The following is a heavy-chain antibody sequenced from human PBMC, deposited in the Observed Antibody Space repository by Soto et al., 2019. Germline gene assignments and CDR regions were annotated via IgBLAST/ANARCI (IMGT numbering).Heavy chain of an antibody. J-gene: IGHJ4*02. CDR1: GYTFTSYA. CDR2: INAGNGNT. CDR3: ARGDYYDIHDY. V-gene: IGHV1-3*01. Sequence: QVQLVQSGAEVKKPGASVKVSCKASGYTFTSYAMHWVRQAPGQRLEWMGWINAGNGNTKYSQKFQGRVTITRDTSASTAYMEVSSPRSEDTAVYYCARGDYYDIHDYWGQGTLVTVSS. D-gene: IGHD3-22*01.